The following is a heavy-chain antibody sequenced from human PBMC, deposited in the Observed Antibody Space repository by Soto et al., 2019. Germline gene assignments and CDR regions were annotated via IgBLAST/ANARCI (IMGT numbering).Heavy chain of an antibody. J-gene: IGHJ3*02. Sequence: QLQLVESGGGLVKPGGSLRLSCAASGFTFSDYYMSWTRQAPGQGLEWVSYISSSGHTIYYADSVKGRVTISRDNAKNSMYRQVNSLRAEDKAVYHCARRASLWGNAFDIWGQGTMLTVSS. D-gene: IGHD3-16*01. CDR2: ISSSGHTI. V-gene: IGHV3-11*01. CDR1: GFTFSDYY. CDR3: ARRASLWGNAFDI.